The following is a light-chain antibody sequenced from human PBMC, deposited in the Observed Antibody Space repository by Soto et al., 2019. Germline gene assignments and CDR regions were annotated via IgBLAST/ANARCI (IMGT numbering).Light chain of an antibody. CDR1: XRDVGAYNF. Sequence: QSVLTQPASVSGSPGQSLTISCTGTXRDVGAYNFVSWYQQYPGKAPKVMIYEVNNRPSGVSNRFSGSKSGNTASLTISGLQAEDEADYSCISFTRSSTYVFGAGAKATLL. J-gene: IGLJ1*01. V-gene: IGLV2-14*01. CDR2: EVN. CDR3: ISFTRSSTYV.